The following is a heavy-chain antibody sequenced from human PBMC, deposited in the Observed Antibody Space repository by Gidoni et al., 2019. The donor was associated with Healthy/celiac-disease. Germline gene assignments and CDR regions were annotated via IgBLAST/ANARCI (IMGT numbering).Heavy chain of an antibody. V-gene: IGHV4-34*01. CDR3: ARGIDIVVVPAAMRANWFDP. CDR1: GGSFSGSY. D-gene: IGHD2-2*01. Sequence: QVQLQQWGAGLLKPSETLSLTCAVYGGSFSGSYWSWIRQPPGKGLEWIGEINHSGSTNYNPSLKSRVTISVDTSKNQFSLKLSSVTAADTAVYYCARGIDIVVVPAAMRANWFDPWGQGTLVTVSS. J-gene: IGHJ5*02. CDR2: INHSGST.